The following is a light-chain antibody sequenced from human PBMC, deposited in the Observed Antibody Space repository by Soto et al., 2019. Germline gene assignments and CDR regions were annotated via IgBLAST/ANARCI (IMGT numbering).Light chain of an antibody. J-gene: IGLJ1*01. V-gene: IGLV1-47*01. Sequence: QSVLTQPPSVSGTPGQRVTISCSGSSSNIGSNYVYWYQQLPGTAPTTLPYRNNQRPSGVPDRFSGSKSGTSASLVISGLRSEDEAEDDCASWDDSRGGLYVFGTGTKVTVL. CDR2: RNN. CDR3: ASWDDSRGGLYV. CDR1: SSNIGSNY.